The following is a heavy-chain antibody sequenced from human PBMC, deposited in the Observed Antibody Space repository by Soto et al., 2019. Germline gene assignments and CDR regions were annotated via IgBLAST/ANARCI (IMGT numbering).Heavy chain of an antibody. CDR2: VYSAGVV. D-gene: IGHD3-16*01. CDR3: AIDLRGTGLDI. V-gene: IGHV4-4*07. J-gene: IGHJ6*02. Sequence: QLQLHESGPGLVKPSETLSLTCNVSGDSIGRFYWCWLRQSAGMGLEWIGRVYSAGVVNYNPALKGRVTISLDRSNNHVSLEMNSVTAADTAVYFCAIDLRGTGLDIWGRGPRVSFSS. CDR1: GDSIGRFY.